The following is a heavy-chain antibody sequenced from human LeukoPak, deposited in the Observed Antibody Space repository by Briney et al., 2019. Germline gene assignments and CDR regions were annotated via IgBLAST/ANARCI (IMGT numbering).Heavy chain of an antibody. V-gene: IGHV3-66*01. CDR3: ARGGVIPAAMGYAFDI. D-gene: IGHD2-2*01. CDR1: GFTFSDSA. CDR2: IYSDGST. Sequence: GGSLRLSCAASGFTFSDSAMTWVRQAPGKGLEWVSVIYSDGSTHYADSVKGRFTISGDKSKNTLYLQMNGLRAEDTAIYYCARGGVIPAAMGYAFDIWGPGTRVTVSS. J-gene: IGHJ3*02.